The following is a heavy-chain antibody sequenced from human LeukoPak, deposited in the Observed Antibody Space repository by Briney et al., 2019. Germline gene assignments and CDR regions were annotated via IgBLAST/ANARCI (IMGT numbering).Heavy chain of an antibody. CDR2: ISSSGSTI. CDR3: ARELLWFGGNDY. CDR1: GSTFSSYE. Sequence: PGGSLGLSCAASGSTFSSYEMNWVRQAPGKGLEWVSYISSSGSTIYYADSVKGRFTISRDNAKNSLYLQMNSLRAEDTAVYYCARELLWFGGNDYWGQGTLVTVSS. V-gene: IGHV3-48*03. J-gene: IGHJ4*02. D-gene: IGHD3-10*01.